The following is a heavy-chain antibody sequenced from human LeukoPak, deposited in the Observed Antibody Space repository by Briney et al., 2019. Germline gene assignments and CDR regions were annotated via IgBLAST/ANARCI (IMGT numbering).Heavy chain of an antibody. CDR3: AREGGLYYDSSGYPNDY. CDR2: ISSSSSYI. Sequence: GGSLRLSCAGFGFTFSSYSMNWVRQAPGKGLEWVSSISSSSSYIYYADSVKGRFTISRDNAKNSLYLQMNSLRAEDTAVYYCAREGGLYYDSSGYPNDYWGQGTLVTVSS. CDR1: GFTFSSYS. V-gene: IGHV3-21*01. D-gene: IGHD3-22*01. J-gene: IGHJ4*02.